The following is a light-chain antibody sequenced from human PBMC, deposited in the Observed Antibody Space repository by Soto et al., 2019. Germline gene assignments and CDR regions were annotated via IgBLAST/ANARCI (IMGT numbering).Light chain of an antibody. CDR1: QSVSSN. CDR2: GAS. Sequence: EIVMTQSPATLCVSPGERATLSCRASQSVSSNLAWYQQKPGQAPRLLIYGASTRATGIPARFSGSGSGTEFTLTISSLQSEDSAVYYCQQYNNWPPSYTFGQGTKLEIK. V-gene: IGKV3-15*01. J-gene: IGKJ2*01. CDR3: QQYNNWPPSYT.